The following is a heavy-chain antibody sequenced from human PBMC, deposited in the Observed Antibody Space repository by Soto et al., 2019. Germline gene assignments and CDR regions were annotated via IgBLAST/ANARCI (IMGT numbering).Heavy chain of an antibody. CDR1: GYTFTGYY. J-gene: IGHJ6*02. CDR3: ARDSTRIQLWLRGYYYGMDV. V-gene: IGHV1-2*04. Sequence: GESLKISCKASGYTFTGYYMHWVRQAPGQGLEWMGWINPNSGGTNYAQKFQGWVTMTRDTSISTAYMELSRLRSDDTAVYYCARDSTRIQLWLRGYYYGMDVWGQGTTVTVSS. CDR2: INPNSGGT. D-gene: IGHD5-18*01.